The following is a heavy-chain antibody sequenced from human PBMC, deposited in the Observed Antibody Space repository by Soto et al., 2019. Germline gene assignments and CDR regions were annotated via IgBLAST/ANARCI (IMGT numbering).Heavy chain of an antibody. Sequence: GGSLRLSCAASGFTFSDYYMSWIRQAPGKGLEWVSYISSSGSTIYYADSVKGRFTISRDNAKNSLYLQMNSLRAEDTAVYYCARGELRTQDYYYYYYMDVWGKGTTVTVSS. CDR3: ARGELRTQDYYYYYYMDV. V-gene: IGHV3-11*01. CDR2: ISSSGSTI. J-gene: IGHJ6*03. CDR1: GFTFSDYY. D-gene: IGHD1-7*01.